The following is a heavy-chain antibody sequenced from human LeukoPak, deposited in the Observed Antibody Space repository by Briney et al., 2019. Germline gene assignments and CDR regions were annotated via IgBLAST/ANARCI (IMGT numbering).Heavy chain of an antibody. CDR1: GGSFSGYY. CDR3: ARRSGFVVVVAATSNAFDI. J-gene: IGHJ3*02. V-gene: IGHV4-34*01. CDR2: INHSGST. D-gene: IGHD2-15*01. Sequence: PSETLSLTCAVYGGSFSGYYWSWIRQPPGKGLEWIGEINHSGSTNYNPSLKSRVTISVDTSKSQFSLKLSSVTAADTAVYYCARRSGFVVVVAATSNAFDIWGQGTMVTVSS.